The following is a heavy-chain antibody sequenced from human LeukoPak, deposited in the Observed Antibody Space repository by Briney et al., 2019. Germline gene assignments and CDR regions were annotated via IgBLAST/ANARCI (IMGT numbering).Heavy chain of an antibody. V-gene: IGHV4-59*12. CDR1: GGSISGYY. CDR2: IYDSGST. Sequence: SETLSLTCTVSGGSISGYYWSWIRQPPGKRLEWIGYIYDSGSTNYNPSLKSRVIMSVDTSKNQFSLKLSSVTAADTAVYYCAREWSFLFDPWGQGTLVTVSS. J-gene: IGHJ5*02. D-gene: IGHD2/OR15-2a*01. CDR3: AREWSFLFDP.